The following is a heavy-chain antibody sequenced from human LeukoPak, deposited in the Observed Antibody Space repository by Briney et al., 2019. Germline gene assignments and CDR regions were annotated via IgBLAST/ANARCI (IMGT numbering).Heavy chain of an antibody. J-gene: IGHJ4*02. Sequence: PSETLSLTCTVSGGSISSYYWSWIRQPPGKGLEWIGYIYYSGSTNYNPSLKSRVTISVDTSKNQFSLKLSSVTAADTAVYYCAGRPSRGWTYYFDYWGQGTLVTVSS. D-gene: IGHD2-15*01. V-gene: IGHV4-59*08. CDR3: AGRPSRGWTYYFDY. CDR2: IYYSGST. CDR1: GGSISSYY.